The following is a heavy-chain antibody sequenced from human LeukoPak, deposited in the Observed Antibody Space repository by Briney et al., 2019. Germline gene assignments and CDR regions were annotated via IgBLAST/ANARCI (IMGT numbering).Heavy chain of an antibody. J-gene: IGHJ5*02. CDR1: GYTFTSYY. V-gene: IGHV1-46*01. CDR2: INPSGGST. Sequence: WASVKVSCKASGYTFTSYYMHWVRQAPGQGLEWMGIINPSGGSTSYAQKFQGRVTITADESTSTAYLELSSLRSEDTAVYYCARDRPGRYCSNTSCYTASPFDPWGQGTLVIVSS. D-gene: IGHD2-2*02. CDR3: ARDRPGRYCSNTSCYTASPFDP.